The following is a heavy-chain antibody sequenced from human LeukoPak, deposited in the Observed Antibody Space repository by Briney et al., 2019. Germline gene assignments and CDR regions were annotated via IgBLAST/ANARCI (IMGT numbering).Heavy chain of an antibody. CDR2: INHSGST. D-gene: IGHD3-10*01. CDR1: GWSFSGYY. Sequence: PSETLSLTCAVYGWSFSGYYWSWIRQPPGQGLEWIGEINHSGSTNYKPSLKSRVTISVDMSKNQFSLKLSSVTAADTAVYYCARGRWGSVRGASQGRFDPWGQGTLVTVSS. J-gene: IGHJ5*02. CDR3: ARGRWGSVRGASQGRFDP. V-gene: IGHV4-34*01.